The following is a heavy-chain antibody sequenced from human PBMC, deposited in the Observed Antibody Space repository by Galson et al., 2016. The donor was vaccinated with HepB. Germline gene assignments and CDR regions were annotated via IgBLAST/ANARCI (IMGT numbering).Heavy chain of an antibody. CDR3: ARRGRVVATLKGEKRHYYGLDV. J-gene: IGHJ6*02. CDR2: IYYSGTT. V-gene: IGHV4-59*08. Sequence: SETLSLTCSVSGGSISTYYWGWIRQPPGKGLEWIGYIYYSGTTNYNPSLKSRVSISLDTSKNQFSLRLSSVTAADTAVYYCARRGRVVATLKGEKRHYYGLDVWGRGTTVTVSS. CDR1: GGSISTYY. D-gene: IGHD5-12*01.